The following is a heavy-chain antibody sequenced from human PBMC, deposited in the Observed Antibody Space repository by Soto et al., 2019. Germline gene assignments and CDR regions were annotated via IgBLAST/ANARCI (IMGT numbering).Heavy chain of an antibody. J-gene: IGHJ4*02. CDR2: LSSGGSDT. CDR3: ARVAY. Sequence: SCEASGFTFSRFRMNWVRQVPGKGLEWVASLSSGGSDTWYADSVKGRFIISRDNAQNSLFLQMNTLRPEDTAMYYCARVAYWGPGTQVTVSS. CDR1: GFTFSRFR. V-gene: IGHV3-21*01.